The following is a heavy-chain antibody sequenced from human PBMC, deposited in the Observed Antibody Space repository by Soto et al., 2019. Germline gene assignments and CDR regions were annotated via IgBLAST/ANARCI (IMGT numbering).Heavy chain of an antibody. V-gene: IGHV4-31*03. Sequence: QVQLQESGPGLVKPSQTLSLTCTVSGGSISSGGYYWSWIRQHPGQGLEWIGYIYYSGSTYYNPSLKSRVTISVDTSKNQFYLKLSSVTAADTAVYYCARGLMGGGYFDYWGQGTLVTVSS. J-gene: IGHJ4*02. CDR3: ARGLMGGGYFDY. CDR2: IYYSGST. D-gene: IGHD3-10*01. CDR1: GGSISSGGYY.